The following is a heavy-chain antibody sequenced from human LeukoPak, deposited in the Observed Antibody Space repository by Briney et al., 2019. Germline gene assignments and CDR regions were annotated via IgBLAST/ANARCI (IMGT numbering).Heavy chain of an antibody. CDR2: ISTGGTYI. V-gene: IGHV3-21*01. CDR1: GFTFSGYG. CDR3: TKSRSSWSDNTFDI. Sequence: GGSLRLSCAASGFTFSGYGMFWVRQAPGKGLEWISSISTGGTYIYYADSVKGRFTISRDNAKNSLYLQMNSLRAEDTAVYYCTKSRSSWSDNTFDIWGQGTMVTVSS. J-gene: IGHJ3*02. D-gene: IGHD6-13*01.